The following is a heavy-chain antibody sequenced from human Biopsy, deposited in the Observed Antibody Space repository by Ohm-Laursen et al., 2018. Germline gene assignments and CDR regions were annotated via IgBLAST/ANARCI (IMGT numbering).Heavy chain of an antibody. V-gene: IGHV3-30*18. J-gene: IGHJ4*02. CDR3: AKGLYSGSYYYDS. Sequence: SSLRLSCAASGFTFEDYAMHWVRQAPGRGLEWVAAVSSDGKNKHYADSVQGRFTISRDNSKNTVDLQMNSLRAEDTAVYYCAKGLYSGSYYYDSWGQGTLVTVSS. CDR1: GFTFEDYA. CDR2: VSSDGKNK. D-gene: IGHD1-26*01.